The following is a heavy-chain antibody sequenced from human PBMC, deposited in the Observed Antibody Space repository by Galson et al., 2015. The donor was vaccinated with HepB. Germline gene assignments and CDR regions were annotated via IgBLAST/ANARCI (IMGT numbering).Heavy chain of an antibody. Sequence: ETLSLTCAVSGGSISSNYWWSWVRQSPGKGLEWIGEIYHTGRTNYNPSLKGRVTISIDKSENHFSLKLTSVTAADTAVYYCARDLSYYEIFTGADVPPLRNAFDIWGQGTKVAVAS. CDR3: ARDLSYYEIFTGADVPPLRNAFDI. D-gene: IGHD3-9*01. V-gene: IGHV4-4*02. CDR1: GGSISSNYW. CDR2: IYHTGRT. J-gene: IGHJ3*02.